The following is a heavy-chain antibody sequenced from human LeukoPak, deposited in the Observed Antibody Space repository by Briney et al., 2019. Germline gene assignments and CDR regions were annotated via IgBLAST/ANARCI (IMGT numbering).Heavy chain of an antibody. D-gene: IGHD1-1*01. Sequence: ASVKVSCKVSGYTLTELSMHWVRQAPGKGLEWMGGFDPEDGETIYAQKFQGRVTITADKSTSTAYMELSSLRSEDTAVYYCARVNNSVPRGAFDIWGQGTMVTVSS. CDR1: GYTLTELS. CDR3: ARVNNSVPRGAFDI. J-gene: IGHJ3*02. CDR2: FDPEDGET. V-gene: IGHV1-24*01.